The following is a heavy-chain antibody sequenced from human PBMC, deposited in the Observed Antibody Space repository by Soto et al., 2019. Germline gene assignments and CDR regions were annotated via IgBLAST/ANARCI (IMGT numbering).Heavy chain of an antibody. Sequence: QVQLVQSGAEVKKPGSSVNVSCKASGGTFSSYAISWVRQAPGQGLEWMGGIIPIFGTANYAQKFQGRVTITADESTSTAYMELSSLRSEDTAVSYCARAQAAARDFPLGMDVWGPGTTVTVSS. D-gene: IGHD6-13*01. J-gene: IGHJ6*02. V-gene: IGHV1-69*01. CDR2: IIPIFGTA. CDR1: GGTFSSYA. CDR3: ARAQAAARDFPLGMDV.